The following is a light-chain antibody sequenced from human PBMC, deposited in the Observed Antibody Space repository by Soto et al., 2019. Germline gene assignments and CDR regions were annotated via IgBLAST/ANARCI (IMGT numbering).Light chain of an antibody. CDR1: QSLLHSNGYNY. CDR3: QQYYSSPPEPST. J-gene: IGKJ2*01. CDR2: LGS. Sequence: DIVMTQSPLSLPVTPGEPASISCRSSQSLLHSNGYNYLDWYLQKPGQSPQLLIYLGSNRASGVPDRFSGSGSGTDFTLKISRVEAEDVGVYYCQQYYSSPPEPSTFGQGTKLEI. V-gene: IGKV2-28*01.